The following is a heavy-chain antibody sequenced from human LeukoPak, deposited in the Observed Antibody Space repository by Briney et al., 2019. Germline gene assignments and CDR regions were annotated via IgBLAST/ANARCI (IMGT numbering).Heavy chain of an antibody. CDR3: AIERGGSGWQRPWYFEF. CDR2: INPNTGAT. D-gene: IGHD6-19*01. V-gene: IGHV1-2*02. CDR1: GHTLTGLS. J-gene: IGHJ4*02. Sequence: ASLKVSCKPSGHTLTGLSLNWVPQAPGQGLEWMGWINPNTGATIYAEKFQGRVTMTRDTSIDTAYMEMRSLRSEYTAVYYGAIERGGSGWQRPWYFEFWGQGTLITVSS.